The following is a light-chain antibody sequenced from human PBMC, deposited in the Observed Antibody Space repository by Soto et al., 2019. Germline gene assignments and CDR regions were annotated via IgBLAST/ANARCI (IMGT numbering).Light chain of an antibody. Sequence: EIVMTQSPATLSVSPGERATLSCRASQSVSSNLAWYQQKPGQAPRLLIYGASTRATGIPARFSGSGSGTDFTPTTISLQSEDFAVYYCKQNNNWPHTFGQGTKLEIK. CDR2: GAS. V-gene: IGKV3-15*01. CDR1: QSVSSN. J-gene: IGKJ2*01. CDR3: KQNNNWPHT.